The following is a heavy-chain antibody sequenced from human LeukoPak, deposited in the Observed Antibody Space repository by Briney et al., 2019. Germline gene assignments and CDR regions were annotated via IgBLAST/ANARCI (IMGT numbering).Heavy chain of an antibody. J-gene: IGHJ4*02. CDR3: ARGVEPLAANTLAY. Sequence: GGSLRLSCAASGFNVITNDMTWVRQAPGKGLEWVSVLYSDGNTKYADSVQGRFTISRDNSKNSLYLEMNSLSPDDTAVYYCARGVEPLAANTLAYWGQGTLVTVSS. V-gene: IGHV3-53*01. CDR1: GFNVITND. CDR2: LYSDGNT. D-gene: IGHD1-14*01.